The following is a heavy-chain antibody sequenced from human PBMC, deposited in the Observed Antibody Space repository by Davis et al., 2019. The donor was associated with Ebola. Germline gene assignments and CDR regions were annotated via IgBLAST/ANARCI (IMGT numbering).Heavy chain of an antibody. V-gene: IGHV1-46*01. CDR1: GYRFTSCY. Sequence: ASVKVSCKASGYRFTSCYMHWVRQAPGQGLEWMGIINPITGGTSYAQNFQVRVNMTRDTSTSTVYMELSSLRSEDTAVYYCAREGGRYYDSSGYVFDIWGQGTMVKVSP. D-gene: IGHD3-22*01. CDR2: INPITGGT. J-gene: IGHJ3*02. CDR3: AREGGRYYDSSGYVFDI.